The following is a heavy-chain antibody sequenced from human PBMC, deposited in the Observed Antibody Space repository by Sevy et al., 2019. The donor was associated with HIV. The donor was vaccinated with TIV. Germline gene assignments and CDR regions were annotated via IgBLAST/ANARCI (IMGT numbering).Heavy chain of an antibody. CDR3: ASSHTYYDYVWGSYRYAAY. V-gene: IGHV1-69*13. J-gene: IGHJ4*02. Sequence: ASVKVSCKASGGTFSSYAIRWVRQAPGQGLEWMGGIIPIFGTANYAQKFQGRVTITADESTSTAYMELSSLRSEDTAVYYCASSHTYYDYVWGSYRYAAYWGQGTLVTVSS. CDR2: IIPIFGTA. D-gene: IGHD3-16*02. CDR1: GGTFSSYA.